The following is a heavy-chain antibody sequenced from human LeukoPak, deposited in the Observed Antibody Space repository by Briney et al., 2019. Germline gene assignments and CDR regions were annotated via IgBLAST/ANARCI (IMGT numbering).Heavy chain of an antibody. J-gene: IGHJ3*02. CDR3: AAIVGAYDAFDI. D-gene: IGHD1-26*01. Sequence: GGSLTLSCAASGFTVSSNYMSWVRQAPGKGLEWVSVIYSGGSTYYADSVKGRFTISRDNSKNTLYLQMNSLRAEDTAVYYCAAIVGAYDAFDIWGQGTMVTVSS. CDR1: GFTVSSNY. V-gene: IGHV3-53*01. CDR2: IYSGGST.